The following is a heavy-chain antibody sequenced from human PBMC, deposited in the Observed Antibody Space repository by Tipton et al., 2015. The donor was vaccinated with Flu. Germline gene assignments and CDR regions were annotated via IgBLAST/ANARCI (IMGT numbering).Heavy chain of an antibody. V-gene: IGHV4-34*01. CDR2: INHSGGT. CDR3: ARHLRLIQGVIIVFDP. CDR1: GGSFSGYY. D-gene: IGHD3-10*01. Sequence: TLSLTCAVYGGSFSGYYWSWTRQPPGKGLEWIGEINHSGGTKYNPSLKSRVTISGDTSKNQFSLKLSSVTAADTAVYYCARHLRLIQGVIIVFDPWGQGTLVTVSS. J-gene: IGHJ5*02.